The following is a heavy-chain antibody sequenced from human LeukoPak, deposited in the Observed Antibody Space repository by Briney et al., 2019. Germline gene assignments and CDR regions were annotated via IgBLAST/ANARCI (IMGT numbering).Heavy chain of an antibody. CDR3: ARDKRAAANNWFDP. Sequence: ASVKVSCKASGYTFTGYYMHWVRQAPGQGLEWMGWINPNSGGTNYAQKLQGRVTMTTDTSTSTAYMELRSLRSDDTAVYYCARDKRAAANNWFDPWGQGTLVTVSS. V-gene: IGHV1-2*02. CDR1: GYTFTGYY. CDR2: INPNSGGT. J-gene: IGHJ5*02. D-gene: IGHD2-2*01.